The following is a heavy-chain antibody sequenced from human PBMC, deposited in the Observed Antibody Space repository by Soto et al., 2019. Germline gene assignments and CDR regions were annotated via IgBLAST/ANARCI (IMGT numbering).Heavy chain of an antibody. CDR2: IYYSGST. V-gene: IGHV4-31*03. Sequence: SETLSLTCTVSGGSISSGGYYWSWIRQHPGKGLEWIGYIYYSGSTYYNPSLKSRVTISVDTSKNQFSLKLSSVTAADTAVYYCARDAKGTTPHPIAYYYMDVWGKETTLTVSS. D-gene: IGHD4-17*01. J-gene: IGHJ6*03. CDR3: ARDAKGTTPHPIAYYYMDV. CDR1: GGSISSGGYY.